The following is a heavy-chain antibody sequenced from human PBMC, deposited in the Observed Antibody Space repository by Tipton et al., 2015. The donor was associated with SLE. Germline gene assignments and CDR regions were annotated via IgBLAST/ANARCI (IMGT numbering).Heavy chain of an antibody. CDR2: INYLGNT. J-gene: IGHJ4*02. D-gene: IGHD2-8*01. V-gene: IGHV4-59*01. CDR1: SGSISDYY. Sequence: TLSLTCNLSSGSISDYYWSWIRQPPGKGLEWIGYINYLGNTDYNPSLKRRVTISADTSKSQFSLTLNFVTAADTAVYFCVRSWQGMVWGQGTLVTVSS. CDR3: VRSWQGMV.